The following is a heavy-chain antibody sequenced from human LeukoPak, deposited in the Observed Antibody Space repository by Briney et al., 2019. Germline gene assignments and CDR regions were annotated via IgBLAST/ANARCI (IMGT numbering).Heavy chain of an antibody. J-gene: IGHJ4*02. CDR3: AREGLGELTLDC. D-gene: IGHD3-16*01. V-gene: IGHV1-69*13. CDR1: GGTFSSYA. CDR2: IIPIFGTA. Sequence: ASVKVSCKASGGTFSSYAISWVRQAPGQGLEWMGGIIPIFGTANYAQKFQGRVTITADESTSTAYMELRSLRSDDTAVYYCAREGLGELTLDCWGQGTLVTVSS.